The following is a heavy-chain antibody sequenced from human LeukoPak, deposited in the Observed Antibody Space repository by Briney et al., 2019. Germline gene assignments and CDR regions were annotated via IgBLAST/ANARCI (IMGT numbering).Heavy chain of an antibody. V-gene: IGHV4-4*09. J-gene: IGHJ6*03. D-gene: IGHD2-8*01. CDR3: ARGVDPYYYYYYMDV. CDR1: GGSISSYY. CDR2: IYTSGST. Sequence: SETLSLTCTVSGGSISSYYWSWIRQPPGKGLEWIGYIYTSGSTNYNPSLKGRVTISVDTPKNQFSLKLSSVTAADTAVYYCARGVDPYYYYYYMDVWSKGTTVTVSS.